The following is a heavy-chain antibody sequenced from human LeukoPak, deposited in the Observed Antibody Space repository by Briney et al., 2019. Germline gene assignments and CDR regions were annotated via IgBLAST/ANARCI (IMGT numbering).Heavy chain of an antibody. CDR2: ISDSSSTI. Sequence: PGGSLRLSCAAPGFTLSSYGMNWVRPAPGKGLEWVSYISDSSSTIYYADSVKGRLTSSRDNAKNSLYLQMNSLRAEDTAVYYCARWGATGYGDYWGEGTLVTVSS. V-gene: IGHV3-48*03. CDR3: ARWGATGYGDY. CDR1: GFTLSSYG. D-gene: IGHD3-9*01. J-gene: IGHJ4*02.